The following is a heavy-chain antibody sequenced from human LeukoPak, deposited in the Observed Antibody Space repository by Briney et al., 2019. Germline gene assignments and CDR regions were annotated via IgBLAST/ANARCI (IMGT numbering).Heavy chain of an antibody. CDR2: IKSKTDGGTT. V-gene: IGHV3-15*07. CDR1: GFTFSNAW. Sequence: GGSLRLSCAASGFTFSNAWMNWVRQAPGKGLEWVGRIKSKTDGGTTDYAAPVKGRFTISRDDSKNTLYPQMNSLKTEDTAVYYCTTDKYVAALFDYWGQGTLVTVSS. J-gene: IGHJ4*02. D-gene: IGHD6-19*01. CDR3: TTDKYVAALFDY.